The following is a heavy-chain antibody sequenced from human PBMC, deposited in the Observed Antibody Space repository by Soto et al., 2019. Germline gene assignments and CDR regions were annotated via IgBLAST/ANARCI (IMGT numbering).Heavy chain of an antibody. D-gene: IGHD4-17*01. CDR1: GGSISSSSYY. Sequence: SETLSLTCTVSGGSISSSSYYWGWIRQPPGKGLEWIGSIYYSGSTYYNPSLKSRVTISVDTSKNQFSLKLSSVTAADTAVYYCARPYGDYPGYYGMDVWGQGTTVTV. CDR2: IYYSGST. CDR3: ARPYGDYPGYYGMDV. V-gene: IGHV4-39*01. J-gene: IGHJ6*02.